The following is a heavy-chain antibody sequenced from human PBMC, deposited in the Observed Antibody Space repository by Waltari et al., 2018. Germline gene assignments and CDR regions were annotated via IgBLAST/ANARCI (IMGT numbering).Heavy chain of an antibody. CDR1: GYSFTSEW. CDR3: ARRSLYLDF. J-gene: IGHJ6*03. Sequence: EVLLVQSGAEIRKPGESLKISCQASGYSFTSEWIAWVRRTPERGLEWMGIIWPGDSETKYSPSFQGQVTFSVDKTTETAYLQWSSLKASDSATYYCARRSLYLDFWGTGTTVTV. CDR2: IWPGDSET. V-gene: IGHV5-51*01.